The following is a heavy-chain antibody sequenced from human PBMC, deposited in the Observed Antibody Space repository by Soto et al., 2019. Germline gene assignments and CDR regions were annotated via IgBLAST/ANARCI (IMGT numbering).Heavy chain of an antibody. D-gene: IGHD1-20*01. CDR2: ISHSGTS. CDR1: GGSISSSHW. V-gene: IGHV4-4*02. J-gene: IGHJ3*01. CDR3: ARVVLSITRGAFDA. Sequence: QVQLQESGPGLVKPSGTLSLTCAVSGGSISSSHWWPWVRQSPGKGLEYIGEISHSGTSNSNPSLKSRVTLSVDRSKNHFSLTLTSVTAADTAVYYCARVVLSITRGAFDAWGQGTPVSVSS.